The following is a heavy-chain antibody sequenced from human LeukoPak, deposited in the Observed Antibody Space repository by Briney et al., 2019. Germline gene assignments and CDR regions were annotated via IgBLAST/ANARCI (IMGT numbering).Heavy chain of an antibody. CDR3: ARNMVRGVQSAFHI. Sequence: ASVKVSCKASGYTFTSYGISWVRQAPGQGLEWMGWISAHSGNTNYAQKFQGRVTMTTDTSTSTAYMDLRSLRSDDTAVYYCARNMVRGVQSAFHIWGQGTMVTVSS. CDR1: GYTFTSYG. CDR2: ISAHSGNT. V-gene: IGHV1-18*01. J-gene: IGHJ3*02. D-gene: IGHD3-10*01.